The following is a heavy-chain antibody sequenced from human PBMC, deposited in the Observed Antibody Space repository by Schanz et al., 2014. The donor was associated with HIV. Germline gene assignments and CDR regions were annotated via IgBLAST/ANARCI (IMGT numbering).Heavy chain of an antibody. J-gene: IGHJ6*02. CDR2: VNPDSGGT. V-gene: IGHV1-2*02. CDR1: GYSFTGYY. D-gene: IGHD1-26*01. CDR3: ARRGLVGATLYYYYYGMDV. Sequence: QVQLVQSGTEVKKPGASVRVSCKASGYSFTGYYMNWVRQAPGQGLEWMGFVNPDSGGTNYAQKFRGRVTMTRDTSISTAYMELSRLRSEDTAVYYCARRGLVGATLYYYYYGMDVWGQGTTVTVSS.